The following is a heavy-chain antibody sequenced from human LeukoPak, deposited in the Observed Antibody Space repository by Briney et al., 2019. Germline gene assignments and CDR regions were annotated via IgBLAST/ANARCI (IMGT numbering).Heavy chain of an antibody. J-gene: IGHJ3*02. D-gene: IGHD3-22*01. V-gene: IGHV4-59*08. Sequence: SETLSLTCTVSGGSISSYYWSWIRQPPGKGLEWIGYIYYSGSTNYNPSLKSRVTISVDTSKNQFSLKLSSVTAADTAVYYCARYYDSSGYYLHDAFDIWGQGTMVTVSS. CDR3: ARYYDSSGYYLHDAFDI. CDR1: GGSISSYY. CDR2: IYYSGST.